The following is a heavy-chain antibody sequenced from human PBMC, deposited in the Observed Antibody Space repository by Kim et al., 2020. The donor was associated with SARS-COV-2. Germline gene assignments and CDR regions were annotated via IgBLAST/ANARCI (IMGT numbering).Heavy chain of an antibody. V-gene: IGHV4-59*01. Sequence: NPSLQSRVTISVDTSKNQFSLKLSSVTAADTAVYYCARDHWSDFYTGWFDPWGQGTLVTVSS. J-gene: IGHJ5*02. CDR3: ARDHWSDFYTGWFDP. D-gene: IGHD3-3*01.